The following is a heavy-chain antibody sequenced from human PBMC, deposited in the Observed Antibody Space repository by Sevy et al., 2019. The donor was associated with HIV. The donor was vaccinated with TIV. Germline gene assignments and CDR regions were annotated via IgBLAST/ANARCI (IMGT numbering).Heavy chain of an antibody. V-gene: IGHV3-23*01. Sequence: AGSLRLSCAASGFSFSSYAMNWVRQAPGKGLEWVSTIFGRGDVTYYEDSVKGRFTISRDKSKNTLYLQMYSLRADGTAVYYCAGARYDTSGSFDAFDIWGQGTMVTVSS. CDR1: GFSFSSYA. CDR2: IFGRGDVT. D-gene: IGHD3-22*01. CDR3: AGARYDTSGSFDAFDI. J-gene: IGHJ3*02.